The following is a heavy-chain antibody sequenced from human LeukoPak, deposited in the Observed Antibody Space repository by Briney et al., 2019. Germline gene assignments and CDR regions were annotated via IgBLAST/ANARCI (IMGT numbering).Heavy chain of an antibody. CDR2: IGTAGDT. D-gene: IGHD6-13*01. V-gene: IGHV3-13*01. J-gene: IGHJ5*02. CDR3: ASSPAYSSSWYAIDT. CDR1: GVIFSNYD. Sequence: TGGSLRLSCAASGVIFSNYDLHWVRQAAGKGLGWVSGIGTAGDTYYPGSVKGRFTISRENAKNSLYLHMNSLSAGDTAMYYCASSPAYSSSWYAIDTWGQGTLVTVSS.